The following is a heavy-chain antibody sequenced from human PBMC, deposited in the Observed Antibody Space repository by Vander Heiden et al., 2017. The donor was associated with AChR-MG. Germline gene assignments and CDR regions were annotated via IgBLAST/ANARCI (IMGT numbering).Heavy chain of an antibody. Sequence: QVQLVQSGAEVKKPGASVKVSCKASGYTFTSYYMHWVRQAPGQGLEWMGIINPSGGSTSYAQKFQGRVTMTRDTSTSTVYMELSSLRSEDTAVYYCAREQGWLQYANDAFDIWGQGTMVTVSS. CDR3: AREQGWLQYANDAFDI. CDR2: INPSGGST. V-gene: IGHV1-46*01. J-gene: IGHJ3*02. CDR1: GYTFTSYY. D-gene: IGHD2-8*01.